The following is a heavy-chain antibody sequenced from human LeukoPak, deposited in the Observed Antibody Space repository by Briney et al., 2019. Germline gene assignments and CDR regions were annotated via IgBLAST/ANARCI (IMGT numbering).Heavy chain of an antibody. Sequence: SETLSPTCTVSGYSISSGHYWGWIRQPPGKGLEWIGSIYHSGSTYYNPSLKSRVTISVDTSKNQFSLKLSSVTAADTAVYYCARDATMMGNYFNYWGQGTLVTVSS. CDR1: GYSISSGHY. J-gene: IGHJ4*02. V-gene: IGHV4-38-2*02. D-gene: IGHD5-12*01. CDR3: ARDATMMGNYFNY. CDR2: IYHSGST.